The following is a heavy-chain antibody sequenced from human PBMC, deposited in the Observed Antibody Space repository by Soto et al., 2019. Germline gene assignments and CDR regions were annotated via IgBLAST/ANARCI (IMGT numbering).Heavy chain of an antibody. J-gene: IGHJ4*02. CDR1: GYSFTNYW. V-gene: IGHV5-51*01. Sequence: EVQLVQSGAEVKKPGESLKISCKGYGYSFTNYWIGWVRQMPGKGLEWMGIIYPGDSDTKYSPSFQGQVTISADKSISTAYLQWNSLKTSDTAMYYCARHGSSGWSSFDYWGQGTLVTVSS. CDR3: ARHGSSGWSSFDY. D-gene: IGHD6-19*01. CDR2: IYPGDSDT.